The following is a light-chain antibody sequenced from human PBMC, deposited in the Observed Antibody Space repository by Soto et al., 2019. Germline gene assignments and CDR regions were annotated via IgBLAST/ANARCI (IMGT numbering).Light chain of an antibody. J-gene: IGLJ1*01. CDR1: SSVVGGYNY. Sequence: QSVLTQPASVSGSPGQSITISCTGTSSVVGGYNYVSWYQQHPGKAPKLMIYGVNNRPSGVSNRFSGSKSGNTASLTISGLQTEDDADYYCRSYTSSSTYVFGTGTKVTVL. V-gene: IGLV2-14*03. CDR2: GVN. CDR3: RSYTSSSTYV.